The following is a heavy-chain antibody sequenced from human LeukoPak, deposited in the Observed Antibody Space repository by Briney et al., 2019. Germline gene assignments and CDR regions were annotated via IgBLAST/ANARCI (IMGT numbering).Heavy chain of an antibody. J-gene: IGHJ4*02. CDR3: AKMLYGSGSYYIDY. Sequence: GGSLRLSCAAPGITFSNYNMNWVRQAPGKGLEWISSITSSSSYTFYADSVKGRFTISRDNSKNTLYLQMNSLRAEDTAVYYCAKMLYGSGSYYIDYWGQGTLVTVSS. CDR1: GITFSNYN. V-gene: IGHV3-21*04. D-gene: IGHD3-10*01. CDR2: ITSSSSYT.